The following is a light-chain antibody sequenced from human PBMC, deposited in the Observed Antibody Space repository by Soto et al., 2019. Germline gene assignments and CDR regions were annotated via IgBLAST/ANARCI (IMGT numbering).Light chain of an antibody. CDR3: QSFDSSLRDYV. Sequence: QSVLTQPPSVSGAPGQRVTISCTGSSSNIGAGYDVHWYQQLPGTAPKLLIYRNDNRPSGVPDRFSGSKSGTSASLAITGLQAEDEADYYCQSFDSSLRDYVFGTGTKRTVL. V-gene: IGLV1-40*01. CDR2: RND. J-gene: IGLJ1*01. CDR1: SSNIGAGYD.